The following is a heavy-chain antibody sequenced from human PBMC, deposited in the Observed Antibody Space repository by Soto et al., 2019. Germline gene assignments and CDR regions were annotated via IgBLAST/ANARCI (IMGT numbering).Heavy chain of an antibody. D-gene: IGHD2-15*01. CDR1: GYTFTSYD. J-gene: IGHJ6*04. V-gene: IGHV1-8*01. CDR3: ARGKYCSGGSCYWAFFMDV. CDR2: MNPNSGNT. Sequence: GASVKVSCKASGYTFTSYDINWVRQATGQGLEWMGWMNPNSGNTGYAQKFQGRVTMTRNTSISTAYMELSSLRSEDTAVYYCARGKYCSGGSCYWAFFMDVWGKGTTVTVSS.